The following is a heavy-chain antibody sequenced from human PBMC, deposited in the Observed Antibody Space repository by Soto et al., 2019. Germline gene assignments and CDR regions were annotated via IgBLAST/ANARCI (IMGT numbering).Heavy chain of an antibody. J-gene: IGHJ5*02. CDR3: AYIYELWSGNNWFDH. V-gene: IGHV1-69*01. CDR2: IIAIFGTT. CDR1: GGTFSSYA. D-gene: IGHD3-3*01. Sequence: QVQLVQSGAEVKKPGSSVKVSCKASGGTFSSYAISWVRQAPGQGLEWMGGIIAIFGTTNYAQKFQGRVTITADESTSTAEMELSSTRTGDTGVYYCAYIYELWSGNNWFDHLGQGTLGTVSS.